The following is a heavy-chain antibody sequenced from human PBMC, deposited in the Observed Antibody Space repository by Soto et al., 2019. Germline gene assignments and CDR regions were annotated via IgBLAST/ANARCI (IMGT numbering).Heavy chain of an antibody. CDR3: ARGSGIVALPGELEDVKYDY. V-gene: IGHV4-34*01. D-gene: IGHD1-1*01. J-gene: IGHJ4*02. Sequence: QVQLQQWGAGLVKPSETLSLSCAVYGQSFSGHSWAWIRQPPGKGLEWIGEINESGSTYYNPSLKIRVTISTDTSENQFSLKLSSVSAADTAAYFCARGSGIVALPGELEDVKYDYWGQGTLVNVSS. CDR2: INESGST. CDR1: GQSFSGHS.